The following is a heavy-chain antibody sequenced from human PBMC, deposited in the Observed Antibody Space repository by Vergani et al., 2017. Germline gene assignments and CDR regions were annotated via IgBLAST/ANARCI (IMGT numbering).Heavy chain of an antibody. CDR1: GGSISSSSYY. Sequence: QLQLQESGPGLVKPSETLSLTCTVSGGSISSSSYYWGWIRQPPGKGLEWIGSIYYSGSTYYNPSLKSRVTISVDTSKNQFSLKLSSVTAADTAVYYCARLTIFLSRDYFDYWGQGTLVTVSS. J-gene: IGHJ4*02. CDR3: ARLTIFLSRDYFDY. V-gene: IGHV4-39*01. D-gene: IGHD3-3*02. CDR2: IYYSGST.